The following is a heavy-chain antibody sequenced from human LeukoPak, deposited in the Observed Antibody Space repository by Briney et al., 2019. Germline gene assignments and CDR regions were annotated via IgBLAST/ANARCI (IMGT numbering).Heavy chain of an antibody. CDR1: GGSISSYY. CDR3: ASIPYYYDTSFYYYMDV. CDR2: IYTSGST. V-gene: IGHV4-4*09. D-gene: IGHD3-22*01. J-gene: IGHJ6*03. Sequence: SETLSLTCIVSGGSISSYYWSWVRQPPGKGLEWIGYIYTSGSTNYNPSLKSRVTISVDTSKNQFPLKLSSVTAADTAVYYCASIPYYYDTSFYYYMDVWGKGTMVTVSS.